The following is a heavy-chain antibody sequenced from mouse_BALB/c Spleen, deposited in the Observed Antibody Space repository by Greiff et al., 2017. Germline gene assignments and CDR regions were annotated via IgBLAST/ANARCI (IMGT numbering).Heavy chain of an antibody. CDR2: ISYSGST. Sequence: EVKLVESGPSLVKPSQTLSLTCSVTGDSITSGYWNWIRKFPGNKLEYMGYISYSGSTYYNPSLKSRISITRDTSKNQYYLQLNSVTTEDTATYYCARYGYYGSIFAYWGQGTLVTVSA. J-gene: IGHJ3*01. V-gene: IGHV3-8*02. D-gene: IGHD1-1*01. CDR3: ARYGYYGSIFAY. CDR1: GDSITSGY.